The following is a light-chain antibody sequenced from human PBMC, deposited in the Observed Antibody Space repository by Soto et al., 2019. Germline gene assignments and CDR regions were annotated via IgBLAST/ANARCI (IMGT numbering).Light chain of an antibody. CDR1: SSDVGGYNY. V-gene: IGLV2-14*01. CDR2: EVS. CDR3: SSYTSSSRV. Sequence: QSVLTQPASVSGSPGQSITISCTGTSSDVGGYNYVSWYQQHPGKAPKVMIYEVSNRPSGVSNRFSGSKSGNTASLTISGLQADDEADYYCSSYTSSSRVFGGGTKLTVL. J-gene: IGLJ3*02.